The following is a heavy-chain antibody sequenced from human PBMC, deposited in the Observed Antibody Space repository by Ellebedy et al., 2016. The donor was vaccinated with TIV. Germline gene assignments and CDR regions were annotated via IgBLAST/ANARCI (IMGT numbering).Heavy chain of an antibody. Sequence: GESLKISCAASGFTFSSYWMHWVRQAPGKGLVWVSRINPDGSDTSYAESVKGRLTIARDNAKNTLYLQVNSLGTEDTAAYYCARAKAGTGSSDYWGQGTLVTVSS. CDR3: ARAKAGTGSSDY. V-gene: IGHV3-74*01. CDR2: INPDGSDT. CDR1: GFTFSSYW. J-gene: IGHJ4*02. D-gene: IGHD3-10*01.